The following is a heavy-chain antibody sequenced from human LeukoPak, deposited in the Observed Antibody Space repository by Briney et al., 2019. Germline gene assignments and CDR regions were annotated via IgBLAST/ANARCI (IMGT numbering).Heavy chain of an antibody. CDR1: GFTFSSYA. J-gene: IGHJ4*02. V-gene: IGHV3-23*01. Sequence: GGSLRLSCAASGFTFSSYAMNWVRQAPGKGLEWVSGITGSGGNTAYADSVKGRFTISSANSKTTQNLQMNSLRPETKAVAYFAKLGYIKQWLGTDYWGQGTLVTVSS. CDR3: AKLGYIKQWLGTDY. CDR2: ITGSGGNT. D-gene: IGHD6-19*01.